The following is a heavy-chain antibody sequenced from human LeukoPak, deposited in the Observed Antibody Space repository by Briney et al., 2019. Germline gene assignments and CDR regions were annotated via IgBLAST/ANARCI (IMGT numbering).Heavy chain of an antibody. Sequence: GSSVKASCKASGGTFSSYAISWVRQAPGQGLEWMGRIIPILGIANYAQKFQGRVTITADKSTSTAYMELSSLRSEDTAVYYCASTVGAVAGLSYWGQGTLVTVSS. CDR1: GGTFSSYA. D-gene: IGHD6-19*01. J-gene: IGHJ4*02. V-gene: IGHV1-69*04. CDR2: IIPILGIA. CDR3: ASTVGAVAGLSY.